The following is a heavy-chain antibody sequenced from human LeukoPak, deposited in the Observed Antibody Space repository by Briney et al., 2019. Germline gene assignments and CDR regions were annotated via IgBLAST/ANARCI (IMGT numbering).Heavy chain of an antibody. D-gene: IGHD5-18*01. CDR1: GYTFTGYY. V-gene: IGHV1-18*04. J-gene: IGHJ4*02. Sequence: ASVKVSCKASGYTFTGYYMHWVRQAPGQGLEWMGWISAYNGNTNYAQKLQGRVTMTTDTSTSTAYMELRSLRADDTAVYYCARISGDTAMVFDYWGQGTLVTVSS. CDR2: ISAYNGNT. CDR3: ARISGDTAMVFDY.